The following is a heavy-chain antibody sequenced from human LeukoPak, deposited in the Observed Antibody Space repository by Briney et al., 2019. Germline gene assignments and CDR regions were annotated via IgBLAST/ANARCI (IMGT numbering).Heavy chain of an antibody. CDR3: AKWGGYDVLTGYYVSDY. D-gene: IGHD3-9*01. CDR2: ITGSGGNT. J-gene: IGHJ4*02. CDR1: GFTFSNYA. V-gene: IGHV3-23*01. Sequence: GASLRLSCAASGFTFSNYAMSWVRQAPGKGLEWASAITGSGGNTYYADSVKGRFTISRDNSKNTVFLQMNSLRAEDTAGYFCAKWGGYDVLTGYYVSDYWGQGTLVTVSS.